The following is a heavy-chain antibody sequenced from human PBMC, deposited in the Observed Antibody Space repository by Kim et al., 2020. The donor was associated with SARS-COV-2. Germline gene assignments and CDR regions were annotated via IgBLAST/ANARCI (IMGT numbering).Heavy chain of an antibody. CDR1: GFTFSSYE. Sequence: GGSLRLSCAASGFTFSSYEMNWVRQAPGKGLEWVSYISSSGSTIYYADSVKGRFTISRDNAKNSLYLQMNSLRAEDTAVYYCAREAYCGGDCYSGGYYYYYMDVWGKGTTVTVSS. CDR2: ISSSGSTI. D-gene: IGHD2-21*01. V-gene: IGHV3-48*03. J-gene: IGHJ6*03. CDR3: AREAYCGGDCYSGGYYYYYMDV.